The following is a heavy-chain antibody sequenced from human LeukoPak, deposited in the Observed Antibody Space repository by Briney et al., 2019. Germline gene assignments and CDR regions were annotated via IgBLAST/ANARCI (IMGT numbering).Heavy chain of an antibody. J-gene: IGHJ5*02. V-gene: IGHV4-59*08. CDR3: AASDVVVPAAIGWFDP. D-gene: IGHD2-2*01. Sequence: PSETLSLTCTVSGGSISSYYWSWIRQPPGKGLEWIGYIYYSGSTNYNPSLKSRVTISVDTSKNQFSLKLSSVTAADTAVYYCAASDVVVPAAIGWFDPWGQGTLVTVSS. CDR1: GGSISSYY. CDR2: IYYSGST.